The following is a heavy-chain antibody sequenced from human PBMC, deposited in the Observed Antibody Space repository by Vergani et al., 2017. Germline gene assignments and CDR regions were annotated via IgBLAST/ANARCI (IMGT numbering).Heavy chain of an antibody. CDR2: ISYDGSNK. CDR1: GFTFSSYG. J-gene: IGHJ4*02. V-gene: IGHV3-30*03. Sequence: QVQLVESGGGVVQPGRSLRLSCPASGFTFSSYGMHWVRQAPGKGLEWVAVISYDGSNKYYADSVKGRFTISRDNAKNSLYLQMNSLRAEDTAVYYCARPGSGGSFDYWGQGTLVTVSS. D-gene: IGHD3-10*01. CDR3: ARPGSGGSFDY.